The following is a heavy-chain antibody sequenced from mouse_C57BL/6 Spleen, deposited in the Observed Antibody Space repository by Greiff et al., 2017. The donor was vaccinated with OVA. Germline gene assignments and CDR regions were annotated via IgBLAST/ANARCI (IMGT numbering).Heavy chain of an antibody. CDR1: GYSITSGYY. CDR3: ARDDGSSYFDY. J-gene: IGHJ2*01. Sequence: EVKLLESGPGLVKPSQSLSLTCSVTGYSITSGYYWNWIRQFPGNKLEWMGYISYDGSNNYNPSLKNRISITRDTSKNQFFLKLNSVTTEDTATYYCARDDGSSYFDYWGQGTTLTVSS. D-gene: IGHD1-1*01. CDR2: ISYDGSN. V-gene: IGHV3-6*01.